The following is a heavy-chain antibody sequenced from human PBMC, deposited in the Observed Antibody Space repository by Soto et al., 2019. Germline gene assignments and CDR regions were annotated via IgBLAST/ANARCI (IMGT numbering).Heavy chain of an antibody. Sequence: GGSLRLSCAASGFTFSSYGMHWVRQAPGKGLEWVAVISYDGSNKYYADSVKGRFTISRDNSKNTLYLQMNSRRAEDTAVYYSAKGPTISPIAAALPYFDYWGQGTLVTVSS. CDR3: AKGPTISPIAAALPYFDY. CDR2: ISYDGSNK. J-gene: IGHJ4*02. D-gene: IGHD6-13*01. CDR1: GFTFSSYG. V-gene: IGHV3-30*18.